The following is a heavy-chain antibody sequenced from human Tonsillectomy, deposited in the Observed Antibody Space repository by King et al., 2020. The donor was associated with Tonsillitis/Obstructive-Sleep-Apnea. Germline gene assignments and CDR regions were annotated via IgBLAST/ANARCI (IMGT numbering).Heavy chain of an antibody. Sequence: QLVQSGAEVKKPGESLRISCKGSGYSFTSYWISWVRQMPGKGLEWMGRIDPSGSYTNYSPSFQGHVTISADKSISTAYLQWSSLKASDTAMYYCASIALGYCSSTSCSDYWGQGTLVTVSS. J-gene: IGHJ4*02. V-gene: IGHV5-10-1*01. CDR1: GYSFTSYW. D-gene: IGHD2-2*01. CDR2: IDPSGSYT. CDR3: ASIALGYCSSTSCSDY.